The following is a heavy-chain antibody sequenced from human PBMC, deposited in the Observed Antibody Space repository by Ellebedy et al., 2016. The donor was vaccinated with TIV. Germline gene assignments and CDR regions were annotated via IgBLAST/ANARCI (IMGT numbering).Heavy chain of an antibody. D-gene: IGHD6-13*01. Sequence: ASVKVSCXASGYTFTSYYMHWVRQAPGQGLEWMGIINPSGGSTSYAQKFQGRVTITADESTGTAFLELSRLTSEDSALYYCAKEFSAGNLDAFDVWGQGTMVTVSS. CDR2: INPSGGST. V-gene: IGHV1-46*01. CDR3: AKEFSAGNLDAFDV. CDR1: GYTFTSYY. J-gene: IGHJ3*01.